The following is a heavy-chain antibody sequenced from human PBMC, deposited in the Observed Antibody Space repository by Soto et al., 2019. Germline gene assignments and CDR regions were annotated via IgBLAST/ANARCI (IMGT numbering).Heavy chain of an antibody. V-gene: IGHV4-31*03. CDR1: GGSIHSGAYY. D-gene: IGHD6-19*01. Sequence: QVQLQESGPGLVKPSQTLSLTCTVSGGSIHSGAYYWSLVRQVPGKGLEWIGFISYSGNTHYSQSPESRVTVSIDTSTSHCCVRLNSMTATDPAVYYLATEVSPKSRGWYSVLVRWFDPWGQGTLVTVSS. CDR2: ISYSGNT. CDR3: ATEVSPKSRGWYSVLVRWFDP. J-gene: IGHJ5*02.